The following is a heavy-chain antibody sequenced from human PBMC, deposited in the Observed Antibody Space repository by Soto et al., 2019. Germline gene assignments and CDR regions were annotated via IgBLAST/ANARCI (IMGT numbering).Heavy chain of an antibody. J-gene: IGHJ6*02. Sequence: PSETLSLTCAVYGGSFSGYYWSWIRRPPGKGLEWIGEINHSGSTNYNPSLKSRVTISVGTSKNQFSLKLSSVTAADPAVYYCARGSSVLRFLEWSTWHYYYYGMDVWGQGTTVTVS. CDR3: ARGSSVLRFLEWSTWHYYYYGMDV. CDR1: GGSFSGYY. V-gene: IGHV4-34*01. D-gene: IGHD3-3*01. CDR2: INHSGST.